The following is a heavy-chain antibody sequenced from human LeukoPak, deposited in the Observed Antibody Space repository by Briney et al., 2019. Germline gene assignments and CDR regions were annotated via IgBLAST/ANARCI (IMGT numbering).Heavy chain of an antibody. CDR2: IHRSGTT. V-gene: IGHV4-4*07. D-gene: IGHD3-10*01. CDR3: ARGSGGGSGSYYKDHYYGMDV. CDR1: GDSISSYY. J-gene: IGHJ6*02. Sequence: PSETLSLTCTVSGDSISSYYWSWIRQPAGNALEWIGRIHRSGTTNYNPSLKSRVTMSVDTSKNQFSLKLNTVTAADTAVYYCARGSGGGSGSYYKDHYYGMDVWGPGTTVTVS.